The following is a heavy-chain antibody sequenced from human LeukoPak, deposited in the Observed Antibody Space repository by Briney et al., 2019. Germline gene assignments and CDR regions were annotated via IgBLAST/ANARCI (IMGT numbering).Heavy chain of an antibody. V-gene: IGHV4-59*12. Sequence: PSETLSLTCTVSGGSISSYYWSWIRQPPGKGLEWIGYIYYSGSTNYKPSLKSRVTISVDTSKNQFPLQLSSVTAEDTAVYYCARKQTPGYCSSTSCSELGWFDPWGQGTLVTVSS. J-gene: IGHJ5*02. CDR3: ARKQTPGYCSSTSCSELGWFDP. CDR2: IYYSGST. D-gene: IGHD2-2*01. CDR1: GGSISSYY.